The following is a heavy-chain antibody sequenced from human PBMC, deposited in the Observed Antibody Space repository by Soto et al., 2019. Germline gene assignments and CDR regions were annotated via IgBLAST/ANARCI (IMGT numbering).Heavy chain of an antibody. CDR1: GYTFLDFY. V-gene: IGHV1-46*01. D-gene: IGHD2-2*01. Sequence: QVQLVQSGTDVKKPGASVKVSCKASGYTFLDFYIHWVRQAPGQGLEWMGFINPNGGYTRHAQKFQGRVLETRDTSPKIVYLELSGLTTGDPAIDYWTRADSDVLNMPGVRPLFDLWGQGALVTVSS. CDR2: INPNGGYT. CDR3: TRADSDVLNMPGVRPLFDL. J-gene: IGHJ4*02.